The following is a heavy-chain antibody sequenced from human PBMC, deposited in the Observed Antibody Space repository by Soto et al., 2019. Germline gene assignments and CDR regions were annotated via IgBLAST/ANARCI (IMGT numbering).Heavy chain of an antibody. CDR3: AIVPLKYSGSYFDY. CDR1: GFTFSTYP. J-gene: IGHJ4*02. V-gene: IGHV3-23*01. Sequence: EVQVLDSGGGLVQPGGSLRLSGAASGFTFSTYPMSWVRQAPGKGLEWVSIISGSGGNTDYADSVKGRFTMSRDNSKNTVYLQMNSLRADDTAVYYCAIVPLKYSGSYFDYWGQGTLVTVSS. D-gene: IGHD1-26*01. CDR2: ISGSGGNT.